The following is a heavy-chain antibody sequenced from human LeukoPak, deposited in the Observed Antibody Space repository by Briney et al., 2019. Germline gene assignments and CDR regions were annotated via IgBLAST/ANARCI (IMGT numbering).Heavy chain of an antibody. Sequence: GASVKVSCKASGYTFTGYYMHWVRQAPGKGLEWMGGFDPEDGETIYAQKFQGRVTMTEDTSTDTAYMELSSLRSEDTAVYYCATRPYYDSSGYPFDYWGQGTLVTVSS. CDR2: FDPEDGET. CDR3: ATRPYYDSSGYPFDY. V-gene: IGHV1-24*01. D-gene: IGHD3-22*01. J-gene: IGHJ4*02. CDR1: GYTFTGYY.